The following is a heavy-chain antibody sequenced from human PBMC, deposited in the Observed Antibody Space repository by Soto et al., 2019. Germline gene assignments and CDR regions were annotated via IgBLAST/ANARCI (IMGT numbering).Heavy chain of an antibody. CDR2: ISGSGGST. J-gene: IGHJ6*02. D-gene: IGHD3-10*01. CDR3: ANWFEEGLPGDVATPWAYYYYYGMDV. V-gene: IGHV3-23*01. CDR1: GFTFSSYA. Sequence: GGSLRLSCAASGFTFSSYAMSWVRQAPGKGLEWVSAISGSGGSTYYADSVKGRFTISRENSKNTLYLQMNSLRAEDTAVYYCANWFEEGLPGDVATPWAYYYYYGMDVWGQGTTVTVSS.